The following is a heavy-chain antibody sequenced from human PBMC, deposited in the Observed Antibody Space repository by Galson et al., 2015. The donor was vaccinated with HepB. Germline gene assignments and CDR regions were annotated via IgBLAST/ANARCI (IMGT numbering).Heavy chain of an antibody. J-gene: IGHJ6*02. V-gene: IGHV5-10-1*01. Sequence: QSGAEVKKPGESLRISCKGSGYSFTSYWISWVRQMPGKGLEWMGRIDPSDSYTNYSPSFQGHVTISADKSISTAYLQWSSLKASDTAMYYCARLGEYSSPASYYYGMDVWGQGTTVTVSS. D-gene: IGHD6-6*01. CDR2: IDPSDSYT. CDR1: GYSFTSYW. CDR3: ARLGEYSSPASYYYGMDV.